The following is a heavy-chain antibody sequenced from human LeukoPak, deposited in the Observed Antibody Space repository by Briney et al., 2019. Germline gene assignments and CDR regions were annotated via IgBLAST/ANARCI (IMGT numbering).Heavy chain of an antibody. CDR1: GYTLTELS. V-gene: IGHV1-24*01. CDR3: ATGTGWLPRDYFDY. J-gene: IGHJ4*02. D-gene: IGHD6-19*01. Sequence: ASVKVSCKVSGYTLTELSMHWVRQAPGKGLEWMGGFDPEDGETIYAQKFQGRVTMTEDTSTDTAYMELSSLRSEDTAVYHCATGTGWLPRDYFDYWGQGTLVTVSS. CDR2: FDPEDGET.